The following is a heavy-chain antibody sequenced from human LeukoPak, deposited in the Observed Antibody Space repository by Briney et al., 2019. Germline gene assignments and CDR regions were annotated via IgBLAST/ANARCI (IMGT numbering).Heavy chain of an antibody. CDR2: ISSSSSYI. V-gene: IGHV3-21*01. Sequence: PGGSLRLSCAASGFTFSSYSMNWVRQAPGKGLEWVSSISSSSSYIYYADSVKGRFTISRDNAKNSLYLQMNSLRAEDTAVYYCARRGFQWLVHPRDYYYYMDVWGKGTTVTVSS. CDR3: ARRGFQWLVHPRDYYYYMDV. J-gene: IGHJ6*03. CDR1: GFTFSSYS. D-gene: IGHD6-19*01.